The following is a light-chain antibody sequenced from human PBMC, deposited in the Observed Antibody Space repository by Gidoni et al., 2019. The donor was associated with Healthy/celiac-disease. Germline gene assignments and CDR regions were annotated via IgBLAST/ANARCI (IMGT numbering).Light chain of an antibody. CDR3: QQDNSFPPWT. V-gene: IGKV1-12*01. CDR2: AAS. CDR1: QGISSW. Sequence: DIQLTQSPSSVSASVGDSVTITCRASQGISSWLAWYQQKPGRAPKLLIIAASCLQSGVPSRCSGSGCGADVTITTSSRQPEDFATYYCQQDNSFPPWTFGQGTKVEIK. J-gene: IGKJ1*01.